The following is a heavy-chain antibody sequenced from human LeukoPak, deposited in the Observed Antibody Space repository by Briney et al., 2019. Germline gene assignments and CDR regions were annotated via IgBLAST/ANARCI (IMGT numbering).Heavy chain of an antibody. CDR2: IYYSRST. J-gene: IGHJ3*02. CDR3: ARHFGSGSRDAFDI. V-gene: IGHV4-59*08. CDR1: GGSISGYY. Sequence: SETLSLTCTVSGGSISGYYWSWIRQAPGKGPEWIGYIYYSRSTNYNPSLKSRVTISVDTSKNHFSLKLSSVTAADTAVYYCARHFGSGSRDAFDIWGQGTMVIVSS. D-gene: IGHD3-10*01.